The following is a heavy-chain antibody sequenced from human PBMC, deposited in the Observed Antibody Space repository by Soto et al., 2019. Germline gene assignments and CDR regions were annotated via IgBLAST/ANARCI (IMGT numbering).Heavy chain of an antibody. Sequence: PGGSLRLSCAASGFTFSSYAMHWVRQAPGKGLEWVAVISFDGINKYYADSVKGRFTISRDSPKNTLYLQMNSLRAEDTAIYYCARDPTGTPLHPIYDAFDIWGQGTMVTVSS. V-gene: IGHV3-30-3*01. CDR2: ISFDGINK. J-gene: IGHJ3*02. CDR3: ARDPTGTPLHPIYDAFDI. CDR1: GFTFSSYA. D-gene: IGHD1-1*01.